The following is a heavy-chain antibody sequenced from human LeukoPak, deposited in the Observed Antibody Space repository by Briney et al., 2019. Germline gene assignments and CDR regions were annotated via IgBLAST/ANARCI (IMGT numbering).Heavy chain of an antibody. V-gene: IGHV3-23*01. D-gene: IGHD3-10*01. CDR1: GFTFSNYA. J-gene: IGHJ4*02. CDR2: ISDSGGST. CDR3: AKGLPGFGDLLDVWNY. Sequence: PGGSLRLSCAASGFTFSNYAISWVRQAPGKGLEWVSSISDSGGSTCYADSVKGRFTISRDNSKNTLYLQMNSLRAEDAALYYCAKGLPGFGDLLDVWNYWGQGILVTVSS.